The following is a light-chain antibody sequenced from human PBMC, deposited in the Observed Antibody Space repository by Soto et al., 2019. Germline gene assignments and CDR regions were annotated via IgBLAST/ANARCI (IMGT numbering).Light chain of an antibody. CDR1: RSISSK. J-gene: IGKJ1*01. CDR3: QKFGNWPHT. CDR2: DAS. Sequence: EIVMTQSPDTLSVSPGERANLSCRASRSISSKLAWYQQKPGQAPRLLIYDASTRDAGIPARISASGSGTDFTLTISSLESEDFAVYYCQKFGNWPHTFGQGTKVEIK. V-gene: IGKV3-15*01.